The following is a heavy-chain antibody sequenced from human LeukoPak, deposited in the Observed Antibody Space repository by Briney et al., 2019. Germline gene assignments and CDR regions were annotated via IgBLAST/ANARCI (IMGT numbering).Heavy chain of an antibody. J-gene: IGHJ4*02. V-gene: IGHV1-18*01. CDR1: GYTFNIYG. Sequence: ASAKVSCKASGYTFNIYGISWVRQAPGQGLEWLGWISGYNGNTNYAQKVQGRVTMTTDTSTRTAFMELRSLRSDDTAVYYCARDNSATSDCSSTSCYHFGYWGQGTLVTVAS. CDR3: ARDNSATSDCSSTSCYHFGY. CDR2: ISGYNGNT. D-gene: IGHD2-2*01.